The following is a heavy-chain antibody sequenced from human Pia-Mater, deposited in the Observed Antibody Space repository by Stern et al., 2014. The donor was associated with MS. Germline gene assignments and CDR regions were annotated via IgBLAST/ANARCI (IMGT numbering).Heavy chain of an antibody. CDR1: GDSMSNNNW. CDR2: VHHSGRT. V-gene: IGHV4-4*02. Sequence: QVQLQESGPGLVRPSTTLFLTCSVSGDSMSNNNWWSWVRQAPGKGLGWIGEVHHSGRTNPNQSLARRATISKNKSKKMISLRMDSVTAADTAVYYCARSKDSSSWYGYFDYWGQGTLVTVSS. CDR3: ARSKDSSSWYGYFDY. D-gene: IGHD6-13*01. J-gene: IGHJ4*02.